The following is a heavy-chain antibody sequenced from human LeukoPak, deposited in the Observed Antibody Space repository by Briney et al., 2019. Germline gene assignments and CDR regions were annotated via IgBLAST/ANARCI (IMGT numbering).Heavy chain of an antibody. D-gene: IGHD3-10*01. CDR2: INPNSGGT. CDR1: GGTFSSYA. J-gene: IGHJ4*02. CDR3: AKGESIWFRELLYLDY. V-gene: IGHV1-2*02. Sequence: ASVKVSCKASGGTFSSYAFSWVRQAPGQGLEWMGWINPNSGGTNYAQKFQGRVTMTRDTSISTAYMELSRLRSDDTAVYYCAKGESIWFRELLYLDYWGQGTLVTVSS.